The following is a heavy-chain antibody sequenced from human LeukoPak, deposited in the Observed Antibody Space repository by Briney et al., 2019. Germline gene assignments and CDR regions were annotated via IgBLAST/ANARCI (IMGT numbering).Heavy chain of an antibody. D-gene: IGHD6-13*01. J-gene: IGHJ6*02. CDR2: INHSGST. CDR3: ARSIAPQQLVRYYYGMDV. V-gene: IGHV4-34*01. CDR1: GGSFSGYY. Sequence: LETLSLTCAVYGGSFSGYYWSWIRQPPGKGLEWIGEINHSGSTNYNPSLKSRVTMSVDTSKNQFSLKLSSVTAADTAVYYCARSIAPQQLVRYYYGMDVWGQGTTVTVSS.